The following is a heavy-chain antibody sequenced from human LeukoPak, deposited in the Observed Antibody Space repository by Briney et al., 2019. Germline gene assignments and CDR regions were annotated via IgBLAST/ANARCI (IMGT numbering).Heavy chain of an antibody. CDR2: IIPIFGTA. Sequence: SVKVSCKDSGGTFSSYAISWVRQAPGQGLEWMGGIIPIFGTANYAQKFQGRVTITADESTSTAYMELSSLRSEDTAVYYCARGSGGKIEVVAFDIWGQGTMVTVSS. D-gene: IGHD2-15*01. CDR3: ARGSGGKIEVVAFDI. J-gene: IGHJ3*02. V-gene: IGHV1-69*13. CDR1: GGTFSSYA.